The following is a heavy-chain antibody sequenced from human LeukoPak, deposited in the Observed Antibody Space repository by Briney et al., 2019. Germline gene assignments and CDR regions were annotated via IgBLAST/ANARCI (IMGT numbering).Heavy chain of an antibody. Sequence: GGSLRLSCAASGFTFDDYGMSWVRQAPGKGLERVSGINWNGGSTGYADSVKGRFTISRDNAKNSLYLQMNSLRAEDTALYYCASSLGGSYFEYYMDVWGKGTTVTVSS. V-gene: IGHV3-20*04. D-gene: IGHD1-26*01. CDR3: ASSLGGSYFEYYMDV. CDR2: INWNGGST. CDR1: GFTFDDYG. J-gene: IGHJ6*03.